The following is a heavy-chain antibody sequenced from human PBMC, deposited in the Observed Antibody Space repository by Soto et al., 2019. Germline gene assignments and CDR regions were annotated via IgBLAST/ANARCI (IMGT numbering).Heavy chain of an antibody. CDR3: ASLAGYSSSWGPYYFDY. Sequence: ASVKVSCKASGGTFSSYAMSWVRQAPGQGLEWMGGIIPIFGTANYAQKFQGRVTITADESTSTAYMELSSLRSEDTAVYYCASLAGYSSSWGPYYFDYWGQGTLVTVSS. V-gene: IGHV1-69*13. CDR1: GGTFSSYA. J-gene: IGHJ4*02. CDR2: IIPIFGTA. D-gene: IGHD6-13*01.